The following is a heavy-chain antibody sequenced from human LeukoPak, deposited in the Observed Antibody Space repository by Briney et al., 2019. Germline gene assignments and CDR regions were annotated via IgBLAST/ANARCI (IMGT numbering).Heavy chain of an antibody. V-gene: IGHV4-34*01. J-gene: IGHJ4*02. CDR2: VNHVGDT. D-gene: IGHD4-23*01. CDR1: GDSFSGYL. CDR3: ARTNYGGHYFDY. Sequence: SETLSLTCAVYGDSFSGYLWTWIRQSPGKGLEWIGDVNHVGDTNLNPSLRGRVAIPVDTAKNQFSLRVTSVTGADTAVYYCARTNYGGHYFDYWGQGTLVTVSS.